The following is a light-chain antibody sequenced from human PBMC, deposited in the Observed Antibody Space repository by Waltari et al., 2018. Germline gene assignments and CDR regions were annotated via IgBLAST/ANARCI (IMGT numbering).Light chain of an antibody. CDR1: QSVDST. J-gene: IGKJ2*01. CDR3: QQYTDWPRT. CDR2: GAS. V-gene: IGKV3-15*01. Sequence: EIVMTQSPGTLSVSPGDRVTLSCRASQSVDSTLAWYQHKPGQAPRLLIFGASTRASGIPARFSGSGSGTEFTLTISSLQSEDFVVYYCQQYTDWPRTFGQGTKLEIK.